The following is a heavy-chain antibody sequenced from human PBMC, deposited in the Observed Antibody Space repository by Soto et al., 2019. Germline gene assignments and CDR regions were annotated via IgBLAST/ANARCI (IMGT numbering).Heavy chain of an antibody. Sequence: PSETLSLTCTVSGGSTSSFYWTWIRRPPGKGLEWIGYMFSSGTTNYNPSLKSRVTMSVDTSKNQFSLILTSVTAADTAVYYCARSGSYYGTLVSWGQGTLVTVSS. D-gene: IGHD1-26*01. CDR2: MFSSGTT. CDR3: ARSGSYYGTLVS. V-gene: IGHV4-59*01. J-gene: IGHJ5*02. CDR1: GGSTSSFY.